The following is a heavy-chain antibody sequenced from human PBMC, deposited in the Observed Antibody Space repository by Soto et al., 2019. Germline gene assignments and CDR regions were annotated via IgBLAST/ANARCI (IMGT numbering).Heavy chain of an antibody. Sequence: QVQLVESGGGVVRPGRSLRLSCAASGFTFSSFAMYWVRQTPGKGLEWVAVISYDGSNKYYAASVKGRFTISRDNSKNTLSVQVNSLRAEDTAMYYCARGDASYNYDSSGSPVFDYWGQGTLVTVSS. CDR1: GFTFSSFA. V-gene: IGHV3-30-3*01. D-gene: IGHD3-22*01. J-gene: IGHJ4*02. CDR3: ARGDASYNYDSSGSPVFDY. CDR2: ISYDGSNK.